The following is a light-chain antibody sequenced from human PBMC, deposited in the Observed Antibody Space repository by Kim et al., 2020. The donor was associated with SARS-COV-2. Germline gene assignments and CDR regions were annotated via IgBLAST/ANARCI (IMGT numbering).Light chain of an antibody. V-gene: IGKV1-5*03. Sequence: SAFVGDRVTITCRDSQNINNWLAWYQQKPGKAPTLLIYEAISLQSGVPSRFTGSGFGTEFTLTISSLQPDDFATYYCQQYNSYWTFGQGTKVDIK. CDR1: QNINNW. CDR3: QQYNSYWT. CDR2: EAI. J-gene: IGKJ1*01.